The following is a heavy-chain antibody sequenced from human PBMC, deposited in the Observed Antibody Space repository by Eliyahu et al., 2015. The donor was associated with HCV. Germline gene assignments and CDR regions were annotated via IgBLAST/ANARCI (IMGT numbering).Heavy chain of an antibody. V-gene: IGHV3-30-3*01. CDR2: ISYDGSNK. CDR3: ARDRGYSSGWYDY. J-gene: IGHJ4*02. CDR1: XFTFSSYA. D-gene: IGHD6-19*01. Sequence: QVQLVESGGGVVQPGRSLRLSCAASXFTFSSYAMHWVRQAPGKGLEWVAVISYDGSNKYYADSVKGRFTISRDNSKNTLYLQMNSLRAEDTAVYYCARDRGYSSGWYDYWGQGTLVTVSS.